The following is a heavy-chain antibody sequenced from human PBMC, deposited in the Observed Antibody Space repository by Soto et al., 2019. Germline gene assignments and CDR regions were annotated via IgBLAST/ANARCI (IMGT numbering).Heavy chain of an antibody. CDR1: GGSISSGGYY. CDR3: ARGGPRSPAMVV. CDR2: IYYSGST. V-gene: IGHV4-31*03. Sequence: QVQLQESGPGLVRPSQTLSLTCTVSGGSISSGGYYWSWIRQHPGKGLEWIGYIYYSGSTYYNPSLKSRFTISVDTSKNQFSLQLSSVTAADTAVYYCARGGPRSPAMVVWGQGTTVTVSS. J-gene: IGHJ6*02.